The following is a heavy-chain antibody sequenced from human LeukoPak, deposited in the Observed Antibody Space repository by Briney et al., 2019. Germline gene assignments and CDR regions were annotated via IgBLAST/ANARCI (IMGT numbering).Heavy chain of an antibody. J-gene: IGHJ5*02. CDR2: IIPILGIA. Sequence: GSSVKVSCKASGGTFSSYAISWVRQAPGQGLEWMERIIPILGIANYAQKFQGRVTITADKSTSTAYMELSSLRSEDTAVYYCAGTYYDFWSGYPPYNWFDPWGQGTLVTVSS. CDR3: AGTYYDFWSGYPPYNWFDP. CDR1: GGTFSSYA. V-gene: IGHV1-69*04. D-gene: IGHD3-3*01.